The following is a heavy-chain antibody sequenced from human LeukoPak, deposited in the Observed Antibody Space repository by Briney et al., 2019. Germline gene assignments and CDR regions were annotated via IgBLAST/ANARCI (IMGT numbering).Heavy chain of an antibody. D-gene: IGHD2-15*01. V-gene: IGHV5-51*01. Sequence: GESLKISCKGSGYKFPTYWIGWVRQMPGKGLEWMGIIYPDDSDTRYSPSFQGLVTISADKSISTAYLRWSSLKASDTAMYYCARRVVVVAATSQSDAFDIWGQGTMVTVSS. CDR2: IYPDDSDT. CDR3: ARRVVVVAATSQSDAFDI. J-gene: IGHJ3*02. CDR1: GYKFPTYW.